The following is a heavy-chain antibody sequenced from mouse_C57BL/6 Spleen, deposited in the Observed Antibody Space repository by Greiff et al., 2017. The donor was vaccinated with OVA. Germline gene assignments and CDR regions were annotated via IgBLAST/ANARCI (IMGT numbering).Heavy chain of an antibody. CDR3: ARYYSNYFPFDY. D-gene: IGHD2-5*01. Sequence: QVHVKQPGAELVRPGSSVKLSCKASGYTFTSYWMDWVKQRPGQGLEWIGNIYPSDSETHYNQKFKDKATLTVDKSSSTAYMQLSSLTSEDSAVYYCARYYSNYFPFDYWGQGTTLTVSS. CDR1: GYTFTSYW. J-gene: IGHJ2*01. V-gene: IGHV1-61*01. CDR2: IYPSDSET.